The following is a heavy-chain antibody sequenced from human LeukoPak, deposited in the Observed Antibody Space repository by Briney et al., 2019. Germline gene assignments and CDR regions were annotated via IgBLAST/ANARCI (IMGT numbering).Heavy chain of an antibody. V-gene: IGHV3-33*01. J-gene: IGHJ4*01. CDR2: IWYDGSNK. Sequence: PGRSLRLSCAASGFTFSSYGMHWVRQAPGKGLEWVAVIWYDGSNKYYADSVKGRLTISRDNSKNTLYLQMNSLRAEDTAVYYCARDSAATASYFDYWGQEPWSPSPQ. CDR3: ARDSAATASYFDY. D-gene: IGHD6-25*01. CDR1: GFTFSSYG.